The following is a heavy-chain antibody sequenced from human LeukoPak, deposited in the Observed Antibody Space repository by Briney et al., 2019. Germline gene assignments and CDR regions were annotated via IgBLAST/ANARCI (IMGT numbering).Heavy chain of an antibody. CDR2: ISWNSGSI. V-gene: IGHV3-9*01. CDR3: AKSTAPYCSGGSCLGAFDY. Sequence: SLRPSCAASGFTFDDYAMHWVRQAPGKGLEWVSGISWNSGSIGYADSVKGRFTISRDNAKNSLYLQMNSLRAEDTALYYCAKSTAPYCSGGSCLGAFDYWGQGTLVTVSS. J-gene: IGHJ4*02. CDR1: GFTFDDYA. D-gene: IGHD2-15*01.